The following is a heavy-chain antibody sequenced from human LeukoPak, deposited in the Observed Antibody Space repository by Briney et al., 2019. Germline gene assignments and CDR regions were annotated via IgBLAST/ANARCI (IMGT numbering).Heavy chain of an antibody. CDR3: AREGRYRYGYNEYHLYMDI. V-gene: IGHV4-34*01. Sequence: SETLSLTCAVYGGSFSGYYWSWIRQPPGKGLEWIGEINHSGSTNYTSSLKSRVTLSVDMSKNQFSLKLSSVTAADTAVYYCAREGRYRYGYNEYHLYMDIWGKGTTVTVSS. CDR1: GGSFSGYY. J-gene: IGHJ6*03. D-gene: IGHD5-18*01. CDR2: INHSGST.